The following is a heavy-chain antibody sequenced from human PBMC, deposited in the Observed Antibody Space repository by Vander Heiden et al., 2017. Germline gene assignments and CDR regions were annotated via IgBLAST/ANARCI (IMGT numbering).Heavy chain of an antibody. Sequence: EVQLLESGGGLVQPGGSLRLSCAASGFTFSSYAMRWVRRAPGKGLEWVSAISGSGGSTYYADSVKGRFTISRDNSKNTLYLQMNSLRVEDTAVYYCARIYDFWSGYYFDYWGQGTLVTVSS. V-gene: IGHV3-23*01. J-gene: IGHJ4*02. CDR1: GFTFSSYA. CDR2: ISGSGGST. CDR3: ARIYDFWSGYYFDY. D-gene: IGHD3-3*01.